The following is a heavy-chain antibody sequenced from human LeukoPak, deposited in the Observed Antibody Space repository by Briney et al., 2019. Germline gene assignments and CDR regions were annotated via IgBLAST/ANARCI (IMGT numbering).Heavy chain of an antibody. CDR3: ARDRGSYCSGGSCHFFDY. CDR1: GFTFNTYW. V-gene: IGHV3-7*01. D-gene: IGHD2-15*01. J-gene: IGHJ4*02. CDR2: IKQDGSEK. Sequence: GGSLRLSCTASGFTFNTYWMHWVRQAPGKGLEWVANIKQDGSEKYYVDSVKGRFTISRDNAKNSLYLQMNSLRAEDTAVYYCARDRGSYCSGGSCHFFDYWGQGTLVTVSS.